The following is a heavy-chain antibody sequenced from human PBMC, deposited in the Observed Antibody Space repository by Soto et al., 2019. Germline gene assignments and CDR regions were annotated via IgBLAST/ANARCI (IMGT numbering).Heavy chain of an antibody. CDR2: IYSGGST. V-gene: IGHV3-53*01. CDR3: GXYSSSWSLPYYYYGMDV. Sequence: HPGGSLRLSCAASGFTVSSNYMSWVRQAPGKGLEWVSVIYSGGSTYYADSVKGRFTISRDNSKNTLYLQMNSLRAEDTAVYYCGXYSSSWSLPYYYYGMDVWGQGTTVTVSS. CDR1: GFTVSSNY. J-gene: IGHJ6*02. D-gene: IGHD6-13*01.